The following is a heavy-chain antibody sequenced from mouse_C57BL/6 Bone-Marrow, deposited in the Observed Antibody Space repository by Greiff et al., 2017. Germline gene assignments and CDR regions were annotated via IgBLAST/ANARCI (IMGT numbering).Heavy chain of an antibody. J-gene: IGHJ4*01. CDR1: GYAFSSSW. V-gene: IGHV1-82*01. CDR2: IYPGDGDT. CDR3: ARWDSSGYYYAMDY. Sequence: VQLQQSGPELVKPGASVKISCKASGYAFSSSWMNWVKQRPGKGLEWIGRIYPGDGDTNYNGKFKGKATLTADKSSRTAYMQLSSLTSEDSAVYFCARWDSSGYYYAMDYWGQGTSVTVSS. D-gene: IGHD3-2*02.